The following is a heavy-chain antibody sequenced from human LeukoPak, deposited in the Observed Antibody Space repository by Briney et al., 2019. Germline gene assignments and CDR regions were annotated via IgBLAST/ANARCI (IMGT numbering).Heavy chain of an antibody. D-gene: IGHD3-10*01. CDR3: ARVKYGPGSDDY. Sequence: TGGSLRLSCAASGFTFSSYEMNWVRQAPGKGLEWVSYISSSGSTIYYADSVKGRFTISRDNAKNSLYLQMNSLRAEDTAVYYCARVKYGPGSDDYWGQGTLVTVSS. V-gene: IGHV3-48*03. CDR1: GFTFSSYE. CDR2: ISSSGSTI. J-gene: IGHJ4*02.